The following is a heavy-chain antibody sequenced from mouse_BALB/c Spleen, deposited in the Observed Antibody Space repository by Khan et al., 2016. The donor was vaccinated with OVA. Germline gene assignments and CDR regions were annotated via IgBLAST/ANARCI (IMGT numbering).Heavy chain of an antibody. Sequence: QIQLVQSGAELARPGASVKMSCKASGYTFTSYTIHWIKQRPGQGLEWIGYINPSSGYTNYNQKFKDKATLTADKSSTTAYMQLSSLTSDDSAVYYCARDGAYYRNDGWVDYWGQGTLVTVSA. CDR3: ARDGAYYRNDGWVDY. CDR2: INPSSGYT. V-gene: IGHV1-4*01. J-gene: IGHJ3*01. CDR1: GYTFTSYT. D-gene: IGHD2-14*01.